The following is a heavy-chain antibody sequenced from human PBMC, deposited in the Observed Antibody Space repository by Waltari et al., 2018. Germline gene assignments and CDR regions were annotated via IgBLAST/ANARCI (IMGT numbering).Heavy chain of an antibody. CDR2: IYYSGST. J-gene: IGHJ4*02. V-gene: IGHV4-39*07. Sequence: QLQLQESGPALVRPSETLSLSCTGSGGSVRSPAYSWIWVRQSPGKGLGWIETIYYSGSTSYNPSLKSRVTISIDTSKNQLSLELTSVTAADTAIYYCASHLWYRDLSRVAFDFWGQGTLVAVSS. D-gene: IGHD3-10*01. CDR1: GGSVRSPAYS. CDR3: ASHLWYRDLSRVAFDF.